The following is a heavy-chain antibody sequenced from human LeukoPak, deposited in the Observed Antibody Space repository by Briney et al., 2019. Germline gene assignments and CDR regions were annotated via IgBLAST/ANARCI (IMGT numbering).Heavy chain of an antibody. CDR3: AKDSSSWYGEGWFDP. CDR2: ISWNRGSI. J-gene: IGHJ5*02. Sequence: GGSLRLSCAASGGTFDDYARHWVRQAPGKGLEWVGGISWNRGSIDYADSVKGGFTISRDNAKNSLYLQMNSLRAEDTALYYCAKDSSSWYGEGWFDPWGQGTLVTVSS. D-gene: IGHD6-13*01. V-gene: IGHV3-9*01. CDR1: GGTFDDYA.